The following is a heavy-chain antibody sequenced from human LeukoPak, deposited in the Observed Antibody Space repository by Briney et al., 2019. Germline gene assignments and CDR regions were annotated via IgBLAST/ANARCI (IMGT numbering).Heavy chain of an antibody. D-gene: IGHD3-10*01. V-gene: IGHV3-74*01. CDR3: ARDLRGPHDI. Sequence: GGSLRLSCAASGFTLSNSWMHWVRQVPGKGLVWVSRVAPYGNTDYAGSVKGRFTISRDNAKNTMYLEMNSLRVEDTAVYRCARDLRGPHDIWGQGTLVTVSS. J-gene: IGHJ4*02. CDR1: GFTLSNSW. CDR2: VAPYGNT.